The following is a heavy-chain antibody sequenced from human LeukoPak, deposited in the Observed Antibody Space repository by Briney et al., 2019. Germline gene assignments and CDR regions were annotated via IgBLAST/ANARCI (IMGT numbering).Heavy chain of an antibody. CDR3: ARDLHYDFWSGHYYYGMDV. CDR2: LSAYNGNT. J-gene: IGHJ6*02. CDR1: GYTFTSYG. V-gene: IGHV1-18*01. D-gene: IGHD3-3*01. Sequence: ASVKVSCKASGYTFTSYGISWVRQAPGQGLEWMGWLSAYNGNTNYAQKLQGRVTMTTDTSTSTAYMELRSLRSDDTAVYYCARDLHYDFWSGHYYYGMDVWGQGTTVTVSS.